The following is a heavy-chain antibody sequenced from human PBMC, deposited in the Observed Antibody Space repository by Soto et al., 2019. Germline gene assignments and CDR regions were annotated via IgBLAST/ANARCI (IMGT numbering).Heavy chain of an antibody. CDR2: LRDSGVSP. J-gene: IGHJ6*02. D-gene: IGHD5-18*01. CDR1: GFPFSSYA. CDR3: AKMTSDSYGRNYGMDV. V-gene: IGHV3-23*01. Sequence: PGGSLRLSCAGSGFPFSSYAMSWVRQAPEKGLEWVSALRDSGVSPYYADSVKGRFTISRDNSKNTLYLQMDSLRVEDTALYYCAKMTSDSYGRNYGMDVWGQGTTVTVS.